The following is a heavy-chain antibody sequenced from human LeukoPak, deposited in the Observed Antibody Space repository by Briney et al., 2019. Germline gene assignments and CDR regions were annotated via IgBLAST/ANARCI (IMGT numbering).Heavy chain of an antibody. V-gene: IGHV4-59*08. J-gene: IGHJ5*02. CDR3: AGNIAAAGREDWFDP. CDR2: IYYSGST. CDR1: GGSISSYY. Sequence: SETLSLTCTVSGGSISSYYWSWIRQPPGKGLEWIGYIYYSGSTNYSPSLKSRVTISVDTSKNQFSLKLSSVTAADTAVYYCAGNIAAAGREDWFDPWGQGTLVTVSS. D-gene: IGHD6-13*01.